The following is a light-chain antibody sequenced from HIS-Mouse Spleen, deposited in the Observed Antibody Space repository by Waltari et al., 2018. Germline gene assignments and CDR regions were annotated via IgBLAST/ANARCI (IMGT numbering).Light chain of an antibody. CDR1: SIDVGVYNY. CDR3: CSYAGSYTYV. Sequence: QSALTQPRSVSGSPGQSVTISCTGTSIDVGVYNYLPWYQQHPGKATKLMIYDVSKRPSGVPDRFSGSKSGNTASLTISGLQAEDEADYYCCSYAGSYTYVFGTGTKVTVL. J-gene: IGLJ1*01. CDR2: DVS. V-gene: IGLV2-11*01.